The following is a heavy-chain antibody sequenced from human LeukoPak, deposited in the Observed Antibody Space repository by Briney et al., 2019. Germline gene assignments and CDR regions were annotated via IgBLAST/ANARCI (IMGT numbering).Heavy chain of an antibody. J-gene: IGHJ4*02. CDR1: GGSISGYI. V-gene: IGHV4-59*01. Sequence: SETLSLTCTVSGGSISGYIWSWIRQPPGKGLEWIGYIYFSGTTNYNPSLKSRVTISVDTSKTQFPLKLSSVTAADTAIYYCARLIAVTGTVDYFDYWGQGTLVTVSS. CDR2: IYFSGTT. D-gene: IGHD6-19*01. CDR3: ARLIAVTGTVDYFDY.